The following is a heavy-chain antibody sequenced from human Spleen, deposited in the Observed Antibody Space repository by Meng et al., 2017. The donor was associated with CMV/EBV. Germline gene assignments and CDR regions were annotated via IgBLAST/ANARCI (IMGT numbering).Heavy chain of an antibody. Sequence: SVKVSCKASGFTFTSSAVQWVRQARGQRLEWIGWIVVGSGNTNYAQKFQERVTITRDMSTSTAYMELSSLRSEDTAVYYCARDPSASVWSGYHEYWGQGALVTVSS. J-gene: IGHJ4*02. V-gene: IGHV1-58*01. CDR2: IVVGSGNT. D-gene: IGHD3-3*01. CDR3: ARDPSASVWSGYHEY. CDR1: GFTFTSSA.